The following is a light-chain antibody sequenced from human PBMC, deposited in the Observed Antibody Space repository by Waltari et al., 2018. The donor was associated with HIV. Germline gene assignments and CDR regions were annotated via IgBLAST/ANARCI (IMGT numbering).Light chain of an antibody. CDR2: RDN. CDR3: QVWDK. CDR1: KIGSKN. J-gene: IGLJ2*01. Sequence: SYDLTQPLSVSVALGQQAMITFGGNKIGSKNVHWYQQKPGQAPVLVIYRDNNRPSGIPERFSGSNSGNTATLTISRAQAEDEADYYCQVWDKFGGGTKLTVL. V-gene: IGLV3-9*01.